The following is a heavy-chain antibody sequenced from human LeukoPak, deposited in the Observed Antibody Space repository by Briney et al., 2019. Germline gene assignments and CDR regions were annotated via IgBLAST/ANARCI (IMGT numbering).Heavy chain of an antibody. CDR2: IIPIFDTA. CDR3: ARTPVGFNTVTPTDVRY. J-gene: IGHJ4*02. CDR1: GGTFSSYA. V-gene: IGHV1-69*05. Sequence: ASVKVSCKASGGTFSSYAISWVRQAPGQGLEWMGGIIPIFDTANYAQKFQGRVTMTTDTSTSTAYMELRSLRSDDTAVYYCARTPVGFNTVTPTDVRYWGQGTPVTVSS. D-gene: IGHD4-17*01.